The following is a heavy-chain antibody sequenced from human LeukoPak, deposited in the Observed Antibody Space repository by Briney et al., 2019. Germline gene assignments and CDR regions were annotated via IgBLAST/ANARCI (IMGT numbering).Heavy chain of an antibody. CDR2: ISCDGSNK. CDR3: ARVVRRDGYNFFDY. Sequence: GGSLRLSCAASRFTFSSYAMHWVRQAPGKGLEWVAVISCDGSNKYYADSVKGRFTISRDNSKNTLYLQMNSLRAEDTAVYYCARVVRRDGYNFFDYWGQGTLVTVSS. V-gene: IGHV3-30*01. CDR1: RFTFSSYA. D-gene: IGHD5-24*01. J-gene: IGHJ4*02.